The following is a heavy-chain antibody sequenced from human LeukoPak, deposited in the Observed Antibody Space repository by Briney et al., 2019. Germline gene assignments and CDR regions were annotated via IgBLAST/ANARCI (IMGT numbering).Heavy chain of an antibody. D-gene: IGHD3-10*01. CDR2: IKQDGSEK. J-gene: IGHJ6*03. V-gene: IGHV3-7*01. CDR3: AKTGSGSYYQPMDV. CDR1: GFTFRNYW. Sequence: GGSLRLSCAASGFTFRNYWMSWVRQAPGKGLEWVANIKQDGSEKYYVDSVKGRFTISRDTAKNSLYLQMNSLRAEDTAVYYCAKTGSGSYYQPMDVWGKGTTVTISS.